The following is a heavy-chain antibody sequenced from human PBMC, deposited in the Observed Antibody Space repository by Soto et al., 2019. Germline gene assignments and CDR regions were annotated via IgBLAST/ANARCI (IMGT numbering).Heavy chain of an antibody. CDR2: INAGNGNT. J-gene: IGHJ4*02. CDR3: ARDKGPYCSGGSCYSGKYDY. V-gene: IGHV1-3*01. Sequence: ASVKVSCKASGYTFTSYAMHWVRQAPGQRLEWMGWINAGNGNTKYSQKFQGRVTITRDTSASTAYMELRSLRSEDTAVYYCARDKGPYCSGGSCYSGKYDYWGQGTLVTGSS. CDR1: GYTFTSYA. D-gene: IGHD2-15*01.